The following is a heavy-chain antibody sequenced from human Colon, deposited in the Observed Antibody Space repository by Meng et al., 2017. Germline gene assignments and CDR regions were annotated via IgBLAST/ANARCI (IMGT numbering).Heavy chain of an antibody. CDR3: ASFPPPGKQWLVTDY. D-gene: IGHD6-19*01. CDR2: IYHSGST. Sequence: LHASGPGLAKPSGTLSPTCAVSGGSISSSNWWSWVRQPPGKGLEWIGEIYHSGSTNYNPSLKSRVTISVDKSKNQFSLKLSSVTAADTAVYYCASFPPPGKQWLVTDYWGQGTLVTVSS. J-gene: IGHJ4*02. CDR1: GGSISSSNW. V-gene: IGHV4-4*02.